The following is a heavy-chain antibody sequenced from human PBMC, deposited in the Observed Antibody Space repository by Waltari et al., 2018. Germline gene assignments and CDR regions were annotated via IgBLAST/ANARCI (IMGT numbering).Heavy chain of an antibody. V-gene: IGHV4-34*01. Sequence: VQLQQWGAGLLKPSETLSLTRAVYGRSFSGYYWSWIRQPAGKGLEWIGEINHSGSTNYNPSLKSRVTISVDTSKNQFSLKLSSVTAADTAVYDCERFPYSSGLNWGQGTLVTVSS. D-gene: IGHD6-19*01. J-gene: IGHJ4*02. CDR3: ERFPYSSGLN. CDR2: INHSGST. CDR1: GRSFSGYY.